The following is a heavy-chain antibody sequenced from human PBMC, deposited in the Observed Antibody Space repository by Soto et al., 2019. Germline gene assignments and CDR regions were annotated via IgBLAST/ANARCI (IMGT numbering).Heavy chain of an antibody. V-gene: IGHV3-33*01. CDR1: GFTFSSYG. CDR3: ARDSYDSSGYQFDP. CDR2: IWYDGSNK. J-gene: IGHJ5*02. Sequence: QVRLVESGGGVVQPGRSLRLSCAASGFTFSSYGMHWVRQAPGKGLEWVAVIWYDGSNKYYADSVKGRFTISRDNSKNTLYLQMNSLRAEDTAVYYCARDSYDSSGYQFDPWGQGTLVTVSS. D-gene: IGHD3-22*01.